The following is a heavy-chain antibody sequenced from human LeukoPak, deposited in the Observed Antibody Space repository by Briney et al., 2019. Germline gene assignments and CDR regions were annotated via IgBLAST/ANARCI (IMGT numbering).Heavy chain of an antibody. Sequence: GGSLRLSCAASGFTFSDYYMSWIRQDPGKGLEWVSYISSSGSTIYYADSVKGRFTISRDNAKNSLYLQMNSLRAEDTAVYYCAKDQQLEPFDYWGQGTLVTVSS. J-gene: IGHJ4*02. D-gene: IGHD1-1*01. V-gene: IGHV3-11*04. CDR1: GFTFSDYY. CDR2: ISSSGSTI. CDR3: AKDQQLEPFDY.